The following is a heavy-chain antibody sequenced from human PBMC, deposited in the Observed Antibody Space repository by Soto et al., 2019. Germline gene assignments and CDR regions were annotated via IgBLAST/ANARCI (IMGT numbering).Heavy chain of an antibody. Sequence: PSETLSLTCAVYGGSFSVYDWTWIRQPPGTGLEWIGEINHSGSTNYNPSLKSRVTISVDTSKNQFSLKLTSVTAADTAVYYCARDKITGLFDSWGQGTLVTVSS. CDR1: GGSFSVYD. J-gene: IGHJ4*02. D-gene: IGHD2-8*02. CDR2: INHSGST. CDR3: ARDKITGLFDS. V-gene: IGHV4-34*01.